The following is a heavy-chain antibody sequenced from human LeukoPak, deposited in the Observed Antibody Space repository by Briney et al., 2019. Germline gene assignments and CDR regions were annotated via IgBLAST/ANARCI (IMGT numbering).Heavy chain of an antibody. CDR2: INWNGGST. V-gene: IGHV3-20*04. J-gene: IGHJ4*02. CDR1: GFTFDDYG. CDR3: ARDYCGGDCYPFDY. D-gene: IGHD2-21*02. Sequence: GGSLRLSCAVSGFTFDDYGMSWVRQAPGKGLEWVSGINWNGGSTGYADSVKGRFTISRDNAKKSVYLKMNSLRGEDTALYYCARDYCGGDCYPFDYWGQGTLVTVPS.